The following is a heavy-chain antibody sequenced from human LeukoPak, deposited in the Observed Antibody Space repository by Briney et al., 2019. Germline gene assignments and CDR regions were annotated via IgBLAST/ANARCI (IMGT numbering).Heavy chain of an antibody. CDR1: GGSISSSSYY. CDR3: ARVSPEGDYDY. Sequence: PSETLSLTCTVSGGSISSSSYYWGWIRQPPGKGLEWIGSIYYSGSTYYNPSLKSRVTISVDTSKNQFSLKLSSVTAADTAVYYCARVSPEGDYDYWGQGTLVTVSS. J-gene: IGHJ4*02. CDR2: IYYSGST. V-gene: IGHV4-39*01. D-gene: IGHD4-17*01.